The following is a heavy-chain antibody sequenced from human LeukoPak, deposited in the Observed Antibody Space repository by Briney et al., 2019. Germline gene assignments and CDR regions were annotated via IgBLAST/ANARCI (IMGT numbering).Heavy chain of an antibody. CDR2: IYHSGST. J-gene: IGHJ4*02. CDR1: GYSISSGYY. Sequence: PSETLSLTCTVSGYSISSGYYWGWIRQPPGKGLEWIGSIYHSGSTYYNPSLKSRVTISLDTFKNQFSLKLSSVTAADTAVYYCARLDERYCSGGSCYSHFDYWGQGNLVTVSS. D-gene: IGHD2-15*01. V-gene: IGHV4-38-2*02. CDR3: ARLDERYCSGGSCYSHFDY.